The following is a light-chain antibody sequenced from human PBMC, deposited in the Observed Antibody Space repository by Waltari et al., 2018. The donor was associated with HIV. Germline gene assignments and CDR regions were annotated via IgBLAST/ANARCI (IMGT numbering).Light chain of an antibody. V-gene: IGLV2-14*01. CDR2: EVS. Sequence: QSALTQPASVSGSPGQSITISCTGTSSDVGGYNYVSWYQHHPGKAPKLMSSEVSNRPSGVSNRFSGSKSGNTASLTISGLQAEDEADYYCSSYSSSITLYVVFGGGTKLTVL. J-gene: IGLJ2*01. CDR3: SSYSSSITLYVV. CDR1: SSDVGGYNY.